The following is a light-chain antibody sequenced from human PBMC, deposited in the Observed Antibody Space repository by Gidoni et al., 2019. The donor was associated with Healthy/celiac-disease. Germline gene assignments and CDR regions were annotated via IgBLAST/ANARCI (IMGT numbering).Light chain of an antibody. CDR1: SLRRYY. CDR2: GKN. V-gene: IGLV3-19*01. CDR3: NSRDSSGNLVV. J-gene: IGLJ2*01. Sequence: SSELTQDHAVSVALGQTVRFTCQGDSLRRYYPSWYQQKPGQAHVLVIYGKNNRPSGIPDRFSCSSSGNTASLTITGAQAEDEADYYCNSRDSSGNLVVFGGGTKLTVL.